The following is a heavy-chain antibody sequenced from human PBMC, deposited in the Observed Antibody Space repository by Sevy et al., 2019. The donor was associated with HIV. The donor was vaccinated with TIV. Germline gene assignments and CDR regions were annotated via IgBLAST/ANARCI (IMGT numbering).Heavy chain of an antibody. Sequence: GGSLRLSCAASGFTFSSYSMNWVRQAPGKGLEWVSSISSSSSYIYYGDSVKGRFTISRDNAKNSLYLQMNSLRAEDTAVYYCARAAYYYDSSGYYYVDYWGQGTLVTVSS. D-gene: IGHD3-22*01. J-gene: IGHJ4*02. CDR3: ARAAYYYDSSGYYYVDY. CDR1: GFTFSSYS. V-gene: IGHV3-21*01. CDR2: ISSSSSYI.